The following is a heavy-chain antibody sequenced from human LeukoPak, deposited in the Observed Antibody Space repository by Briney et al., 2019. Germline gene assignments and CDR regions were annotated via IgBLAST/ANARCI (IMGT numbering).Heavy chain of an antibody. J-gene: IGHJ6*03. CDR3: ARSRRPTGSSYMDV. V-gene: IGHV4-34*01. Sequence: SETLSLTCAVYGGSFSGYYWSWIRQPPGKGLEWIGEINHSGSTNYNPPLKSRVTISVDTSKNQFSLKLSSVTAADTAVYYCARSRRPTGSSYMDVWGKGTTVTVSS. CDR2: INHSGST. CDR1: GGSFSGYY. D-gene: IGHD4-11*01.